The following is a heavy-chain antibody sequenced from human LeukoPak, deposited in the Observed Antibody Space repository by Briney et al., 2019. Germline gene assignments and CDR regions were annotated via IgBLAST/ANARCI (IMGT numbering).Heavy chain of an antibody. V-gene: IGHV4-39*01. CDR1: GGSISSSSYY. Sequence: SETLSLTCTVSGGSISSSSYYWGWIRQPPGQGLEWIGSIYYSGSTYYNPSLKSRVTISVDTSKNQFSLKLSSVTAADTAVYYCARHVVLMVYANWYFDLWGRGTLVTVSS. J-gene: IGHJ2*01. CDR2: IYYSGST. D-gene: IGHD2-8*01. CDR3: ARHVVLMVYANWYFDL.